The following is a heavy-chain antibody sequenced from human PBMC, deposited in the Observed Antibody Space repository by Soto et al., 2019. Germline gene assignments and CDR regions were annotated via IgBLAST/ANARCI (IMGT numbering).Heavy chain of an antibody. CDR2: TYSGGDR. CDR3: ARNVPVTALGY. Sequence: EVRLVESGGGLVQPGASLRLSCAASEVTVGNNYMSWVRQAPGKGLEWVSGTYSGGDRRYADSVKGRFTMSRDSTKNTVYLQMDSLRAEDTAVYFRARNVPVTALGYWGQGSLVTVSS. J-gene: IGHJ4*02. D-gene: IGHD4-17*01. CDR1: EVTVGNNY. V-gene: IGHV3-66*01.